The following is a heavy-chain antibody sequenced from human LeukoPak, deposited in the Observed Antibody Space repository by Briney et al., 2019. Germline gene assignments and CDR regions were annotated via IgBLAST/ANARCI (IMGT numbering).Heavy chain of an antibody. CDR2: INPNSGGT. V-gene: IGHV1-2*04. D-gene: IGHD1-14*01. Sequence: ASVKVSCKASGYTFTGYYMHWVRQAPGQGLEWMGRINPNSGGTNYAQKFQGWVTMIRDTSISTAYMELSRLRSDDTAVYYCARDPGNPYYYYGMDVWGQGTTVTVSS. CDR3: ARDPGNPYYYYGMDV. J-gene: IGHJ6*02. CDR1: GYTFTGYY.